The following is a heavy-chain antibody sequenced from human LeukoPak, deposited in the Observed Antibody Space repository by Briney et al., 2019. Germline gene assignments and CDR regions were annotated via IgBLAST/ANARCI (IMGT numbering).Heavy chain of an antibody. D-gene: IGHD2-21*02. CDR1: GASISGSGYY. V-gene: IGHV4-39*01. CDR2: IYHTGST. CDR3: AKSDGYGLIDY. J-gene: IGHJ4*02. Sequence: PSETLSLTCAASGASISGSGYYWGWIRQPPGMELQWIGNIYHTGSTYYNASLQSRVTISIDTSKNQFSLRLNSVTAADTAMYYCAKSDGYGLIDYWGQGTLVTASS.